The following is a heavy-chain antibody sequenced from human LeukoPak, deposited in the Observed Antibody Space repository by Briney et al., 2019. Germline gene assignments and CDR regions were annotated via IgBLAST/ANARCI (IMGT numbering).Heavy chain of an antibody. V-gene: IGHV1-18*01. J-gene: IGHJ4*02. Sequence: ASVKVSCKASGYTFTSYGISWVRQAPGQGLEWMGWISAYNGNTNYAQKLQGRVAMTTDTSTSTAYMELRSLRSDDTAVYYCARGWTYYYDSSGQFDYWGQGTLVTVSS. CDR2: ISAYNGNT. CDR3: ARGWTYYYDSSGQFDY. D-gene: IGHD3-22*01. CDR1: GYTFTSYG.